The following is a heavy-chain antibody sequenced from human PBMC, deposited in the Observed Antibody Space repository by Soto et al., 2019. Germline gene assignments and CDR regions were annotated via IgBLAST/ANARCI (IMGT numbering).Heavy chain of an antibody. V-gene: IGHV3-48*02. CDR2: ISSRSSTI. Sequence: PGGSLRLCCAAYGFTFSSYSMNWVRQAPGKGLEWVSYISSRSSTIYYADPVKGRFTIPRDNANDSLYLQMNSLRDEDTAVYYCAGDLRVYDDGSETRFNIWGKGTMVTVS. CDR1: GFTFSSYS. J-gene: IGHJ3*02. D-gene: IGHD3-10*01. CDR3: AGDLRVYDDGSETRFNI.